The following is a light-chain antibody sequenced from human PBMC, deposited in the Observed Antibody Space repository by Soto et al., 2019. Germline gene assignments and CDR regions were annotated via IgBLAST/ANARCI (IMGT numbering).Light chain of an antibody. Sequence: DIDLTPSPGTVSLSPGESATLSCRASQSVSNTHLAWYQQRPGQAPRLLIYDASRSDTGIPDRFSGSGSGADFPLTISGLEPEDFAVYFCHQYGTSPQTFGQGTKVDIK. CDR1: QSVSNTH. J-gene: IGKJ1*01. CDR2: DAS. V-gene: IGKV3-20*01. CDR3: HQYGTSPQT.